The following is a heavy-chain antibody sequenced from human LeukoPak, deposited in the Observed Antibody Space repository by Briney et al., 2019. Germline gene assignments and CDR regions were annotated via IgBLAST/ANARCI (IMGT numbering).Heavy chain of an antibody. J-gene: IGHJ4*02. CDR3: AKVIRGYYPIYYFDY. Sequence: GGSLRLSCAASGFTFSDYAMSWVRQAPGKGLEWVSGVTSRNNTFYADSVKGRFTISRGNSKNTLYLRMNSLRAEDTALYYCAKVIRGYYPIYYFDYWGQGTLVTVSS. V-gene: IGHV3-23*01. D-gene: IGHD3-22*01. CDR2: VTSRNNT. CDR1: GFTFSDYA.